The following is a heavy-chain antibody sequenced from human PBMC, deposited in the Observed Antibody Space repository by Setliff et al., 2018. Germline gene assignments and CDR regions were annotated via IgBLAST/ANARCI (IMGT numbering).Heavy chain of an antibody. CDR2: ISSYNDIT. CDR1: GYTFTNYA. D-gene: IGHD2-15*01. CDR3: AISTLSICSGGNCPNVFDV. V-gene: IGHV1-18*01. Sequence: ASVKVSCKASGYTFTNYAISWVRQAPGQGLEWMGWISSYNDITNYAQRFQGRVTLTKDMSTSAAYMELRSLGSDDTAVYYCAISTLSICSGGNCPNVFDVWGQGTMVTVSS. J-gene: IGHJ3*01.